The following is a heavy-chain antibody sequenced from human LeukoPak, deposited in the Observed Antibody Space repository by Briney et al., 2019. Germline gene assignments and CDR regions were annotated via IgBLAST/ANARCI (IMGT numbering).Heavy chain of an antibody. V-gene: IGHV4-59*01. CDR1: GRSISSYY. CDR3: ARLYYGDDY. Sequence: SETLSLTCTVSGRSISSYYWSWIRQPPGEGLEWVGYIYYSGSTNYNPSLKSRVTISVDTSKNQFSLKLSSVTAADTAVYYCARLYYGDDYWGQGTLVTVSS. D-gene: IGHD3-22*01. J-gene: IGHJ4*02. CDR2: IYYSGST.